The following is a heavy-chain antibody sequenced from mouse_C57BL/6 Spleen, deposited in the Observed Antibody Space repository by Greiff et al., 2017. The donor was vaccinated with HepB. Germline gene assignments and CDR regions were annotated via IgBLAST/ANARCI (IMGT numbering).Heavy chain of an antibody. V-gene: IGHV5-17*01. Sequence: EVKVVESGGGLVKPGGSLKLSCAASGFTFSDYGMHWVRQAPEKGLEWVAYISSGSSTIYYADTVKGRFTISRDNAKNTLFLQMTSLRSEDTAMYYCARGLLLLSYFDYWGQGTTLTVSS. J-gene: IGHJ2*01. CDR2: ISSGSSTI. D-gene: IGHD2-3*01. CDR3: ARGLLLLSYFDY. CDR1: GFTFSDYG.